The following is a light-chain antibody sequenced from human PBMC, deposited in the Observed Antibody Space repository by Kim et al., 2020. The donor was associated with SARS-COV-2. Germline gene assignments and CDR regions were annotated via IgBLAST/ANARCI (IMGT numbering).Light chain of an antibody. CDR1: QSVTSN. J-gene: IGKJ1*01. V-gene: IGKV3-15*01. CDR3: QQYNNWPPWT. CDR2: GGA. Sequence: SPGERATLSCRASQSVTSNLAWYQQKPGQAPRLLIYGGATRATGIPARFRGSGSGTEFTLTITSLQSEDLAVYYCQQYNNWPPWTFGPGTKVDIK.